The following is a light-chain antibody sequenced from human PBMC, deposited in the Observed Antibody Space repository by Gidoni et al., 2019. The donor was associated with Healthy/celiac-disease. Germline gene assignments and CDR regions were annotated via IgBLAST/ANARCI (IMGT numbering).Light chain of an antibody. CDR2: DAS. V-gene: IGKV1-33*01. CDR1: QDISNY. Sequence: DIQMTQSPSSLSASVGDRVTITCQASQDISNYLNWYQQKPGKAPKLLIYDASNLETGVPSRFSGSGSGTDFTVTISSLQAEDIATYYCQQYDNLPVTFGGGTKVEIK. CDR3: QQYDNLPVT. J-gene: IGKJ4*01.